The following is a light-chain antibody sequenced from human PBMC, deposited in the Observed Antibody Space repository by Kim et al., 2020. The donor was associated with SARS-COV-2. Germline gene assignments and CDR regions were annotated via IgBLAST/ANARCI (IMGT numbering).Light chain of an antibody. J-gene: IGLJ3*02. CDR1: TSNIGTSS. CDR2: NSY. V-gene: IGLV1-44*01. CDR3: ATWDDRLSGWV. Sequence: QSVVIQPPSASGTPGQRVTISCSGGTSNIGTSSVTWYQQFPGTAPKLLIYNSYERPLGVPDRFSGSRSGTSASLAIGGLQSEDEADYYCATWDDRLSGWVFGGGTQLTVL.